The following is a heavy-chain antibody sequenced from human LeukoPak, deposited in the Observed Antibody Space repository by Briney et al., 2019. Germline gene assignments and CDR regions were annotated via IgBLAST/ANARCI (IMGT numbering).Heavy chain of an antibody. D-gene: IGHD2/OR15-2a*01. CDR1: GFTFDDYT. CDR2: ISGGSHDK. V-gene: IGHV3-21*06. Sequence: GGSLRLSCAASGFTFDDYTMHWVRQAPGKGLEWVSSISGGSHDKYYAASLKGRFTISRDNANSSLYLQMHSLRVDDTAVYYCGRVAQDTFSPWGQGTLVTVSS. CDR3: GRVAQDTFSP. J-gene: IGHJ5*02.